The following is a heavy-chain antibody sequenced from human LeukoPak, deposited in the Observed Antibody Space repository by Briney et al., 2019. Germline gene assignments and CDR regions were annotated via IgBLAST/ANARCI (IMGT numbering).Heavy chain of an antibody. Sequence: GGSLRLSCVASGFTFSNFWMSWVRQAPGKGLEWVANIKVDGSEKYYADSVKGRFTISRDNAENSLYLQMNSLRAEDTAVYYCARVVPRGDSSGYNYFDYWGQGTLVTVSS. CDR2: IKVDGSEK. D-gene: IGHD3-22*01. CDR3: ARVVPRGDSSGYNYFDY. V-gene: IGHV3-7*03. J-gene: IGHJ4*02. CDR1: GFTFSNFW.